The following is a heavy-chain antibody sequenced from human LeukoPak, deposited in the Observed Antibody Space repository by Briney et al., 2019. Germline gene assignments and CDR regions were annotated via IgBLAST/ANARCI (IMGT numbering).Heavy chain of an antibody. V-gene: IGHV4-4*07. CDR1: GGSISSYY. Sequence: PSETLSLTCTVSGGSISSYYWSWIRQPAGKGLEWIGRIYTSGSTNYNPSLKSRVTISVDTSKNQFSLKLSSVTAADTAVYYCARGRGSGSYYLARYFDYWGQGTLVTVSS. D-gene: IGHD3-10*01. J-gene: IGHJ4*02. CDR3: ARGRGSGSYYLARYFDY. CDR2: IYTSGST.